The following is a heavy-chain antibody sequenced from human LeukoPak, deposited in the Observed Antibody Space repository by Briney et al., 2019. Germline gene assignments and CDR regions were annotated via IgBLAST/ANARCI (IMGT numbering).Heavy chain of an antibody. D-gene: IGHD6-13*01. CDR3: AKDRGEQQLIFDY. CDR2: IRYDGSNK. J-gene: IGHJ4*02. Sequence: PGGSLRLSCAASGFTFSSYAMSWVRQAPGKGLEWVAFIRYDGSNKYYADSVKGRFTISRDNSKNTLYLQMNSLRAEDTAVYYCAKDRGEQQLIFDYWGQGTLVTVSS. V-gene: IGHV3-30*02. CDR1: GFTFSSYA.